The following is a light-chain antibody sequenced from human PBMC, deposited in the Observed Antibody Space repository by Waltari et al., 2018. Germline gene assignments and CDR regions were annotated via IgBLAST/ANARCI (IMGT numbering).Light chain of an antibody. Sequence: QSALTQPASVSRSPGQSVTITCTGALGTSNLVSWYQQLPGTVPKLILYHSSERPSGTSIRFSGSRSGNTASLTISGLQSEDEADYYCCSNNEGHTHVFGTGTRVTVL. V-gene: IGLV2-23*01. CDR3: CSNNEGHTHV. J-gene: IGLJ1*01. CDR1: LGTSNL. CDR2: HSS.